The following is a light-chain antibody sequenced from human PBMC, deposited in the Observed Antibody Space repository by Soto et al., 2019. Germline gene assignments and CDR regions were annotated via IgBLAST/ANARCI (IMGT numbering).Light chain of an antibody. CDR1: QSISGW. CDR2: DAS. Sequence: DIQMTQSPSTLSASVGDRVTITCQASQSISGWLAWYQQKPGKAPNLLISDASSLESGVPSRFSGSGSGTEFILTISGLQPDDFANYYCQQYSSYSSFGQGTKLEIK. J-gene: IGKJ2*01. CDR3: QQYSSYSS. V-gene: IGKV1-5*01.